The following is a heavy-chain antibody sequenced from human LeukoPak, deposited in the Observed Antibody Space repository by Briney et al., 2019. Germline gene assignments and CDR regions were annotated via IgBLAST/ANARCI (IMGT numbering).Heavy chain of an antibody. V-gene: IGHV3-23*01. D-gene: IGHD5-18*01. Sequence: GGSLRLSCVISGYTFSTSDMSWVRQAPGEGLEWVSTIGPSGGPTFYADSVRGRFTISRDNSKNTLYLQMNSLRVEDTALYYCATKTAFDCWGQGTLVTVSS. CDR3: ATKTAFDC. CDR1: GYTFSTSD. J-gene: IGHJ4*02. CDR2: IGPSGGPT.